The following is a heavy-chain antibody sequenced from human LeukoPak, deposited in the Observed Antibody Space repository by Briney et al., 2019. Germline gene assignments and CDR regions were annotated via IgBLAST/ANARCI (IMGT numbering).Heavy chain of an antibody. V-gene: IGHV3-23*01. CDR1: GFTFSSYA. CDR3: AKDSGTMVRGVFDY. D-gene: IGHD3-10*01. Sequence: GGSLRLSCAASGFTFSSYAMSWVRQAPGKGLEWVSAITGSGSSTYYRDSVKGRFTISRDNSKNTLYLQMNSLRAEDTAVYYCAKDSGTMVRGVFDYWGQGTLVTVSS. J-gene: IGHJ4*02. CDR2: ITGSGSST.